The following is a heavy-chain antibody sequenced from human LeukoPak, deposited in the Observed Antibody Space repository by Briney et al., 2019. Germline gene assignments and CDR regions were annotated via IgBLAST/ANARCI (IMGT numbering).Heavy chain of an antibody. D-gene: IGHD3-10*01. CDR1: GEPFSGYY. V-gene: IGHV4-34*01. CDR2: INHSGST. J-gene: IGHJ4*02. Sequence: SETLSLTCAVYGEPFSGYYWMWIRQPPGKGRVWVGEINHSGSTNYNPSLKSRVTISVDTSKNQFSLKLSSVTAADTAVYYCARVFYGSGRFDYCGQGTLVTVSS. CDR3: ARVFYGSGRFDY.